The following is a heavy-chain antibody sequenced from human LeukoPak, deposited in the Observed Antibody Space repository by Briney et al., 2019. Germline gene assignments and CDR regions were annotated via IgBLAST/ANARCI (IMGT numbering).Heavy chain of an antibody. J-gene: IGHJ6*03. CDR1: GGCFSGYY. V-gene: IGHV4-34*01. Sequence: PSETLSLTCAVYGGCFSGYYWSWIRQPPGKGLEWIGEINHSGSTNYNPSLKSRVTISVDTSKNQFSLKLSSVTAADTAVYYCARGQQLGMYYYYYYMDVWGKGATVTVSS. D-gene: IGHD6-13*01. CDR2: INHSGST. CDR3: ARGQQLGMYYYYYYMDV.